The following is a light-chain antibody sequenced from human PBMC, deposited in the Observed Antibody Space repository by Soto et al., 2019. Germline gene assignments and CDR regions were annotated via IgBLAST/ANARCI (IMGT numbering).Light chain of an antibody. CDR2: GAS. J-gene: IGKJ2*01. Sequence: EIVMTQSPATLSVSPGEGASLSCRASQTISSNLAWYQQKPGQAPRLLIHGASTRATGVPARFSGSGSGTEFTLTITILQSEDFAVYYCQQYHNWPPQYTFGQGTQLQTK. CDR1: QTISSN. V-gene: IGKV3-15*01. CDR3: QQYHNWPPQYT.